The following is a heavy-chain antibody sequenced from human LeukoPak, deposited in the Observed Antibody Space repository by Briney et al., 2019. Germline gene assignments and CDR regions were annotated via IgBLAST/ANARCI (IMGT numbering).Heavy chain of an antibody. V-gene: IGHV1-2*02. Sequence: GASVKVSCKASGYTFTGYYMHWVRQAPGQGLEWMGWINPNSGGTNYAQKFQGRVTMTRDTSISTAYMELSRLRSDDTAVYYCAREGCSSTSCYTFDYWGQGTLVTVSS. CDR1: GYTFTGYY. J-gene: IGHJ4*02. CDR2: INPNSGGT. CDR3: AREGCSSTSCYTFDY. D-gene: IGHD2-2*02.